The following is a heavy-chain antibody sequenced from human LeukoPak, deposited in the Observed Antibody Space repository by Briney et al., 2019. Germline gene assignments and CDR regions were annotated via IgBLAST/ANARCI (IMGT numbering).Heavy chain of an antibody. CDR1: GVTFSSYG. V-gene: IGHV3-30*02. D-gene: IGHD3-10*01. CDR2: IRYDGSNK. Sequence: GGSLRLSCAASGVTFSSYGMHWVRQAPGKGLEWVAFIRYDGSNKYYADSVKGRFTISRDNAKNSLYLQMNSLRAEDTAVYYCARVQDTLVRGVTWYYFDYWGQGTLVTVSS. J-gene: IGHJ4*02. CDR3: ARVQDTLVRGVTWYYFDY.